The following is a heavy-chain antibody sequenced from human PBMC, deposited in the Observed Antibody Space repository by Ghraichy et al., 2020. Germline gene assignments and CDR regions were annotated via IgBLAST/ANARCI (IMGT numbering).Heavy chain of an antibody. Sequence: GGSLRLSCAASGFTFSSYGMHWVHQAPGKGLEWVAFIRYDGSKKYYADSVKGRFTISRDNSKNTLYLQMNSLRAEDTAVYYCAKDYRRGSADTAMWFDYWGQGTLVTVSS. D-gene: IGHD5-18*01. J-gene: IGHJ4*02. CDR2: IRYDGSKK. CDR3: AKDYRRGSADTAMWFDY. CDR1: GFTFSSYG. V-gene: IGHV3-30*02.